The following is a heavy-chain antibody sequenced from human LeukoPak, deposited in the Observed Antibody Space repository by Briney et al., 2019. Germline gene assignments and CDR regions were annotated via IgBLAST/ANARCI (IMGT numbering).Heavy chain of an antibody. D-gene: IGHD3-10*01. J-gene: IGHJ6*03. V-gene: IGHV3-20*04. CDR3: AREGKYYYGSGSYVPYYYYMDV. CDR2: INWNGGST. CDR1: GFTFDDYG. Sequence: GGSLTLSCAASGFTFDDYGMSWVRQAPGKGLEWVSGINWNGGSTGYAASVKGRFTISRDNANNSLYLQMNSLRAEDTDLYYCAREGKYYYGSGSYVPYYYYMDVWGKGTTVTVSS.